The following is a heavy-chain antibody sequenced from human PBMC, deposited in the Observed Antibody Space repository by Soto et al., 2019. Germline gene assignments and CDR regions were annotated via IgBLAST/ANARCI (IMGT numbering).Heavy chain of an antibody. J-gene: IGHJ4*02. Sequence: QVQLVQSGAEVKKPGSSVKVSCKASGGTFSSYAISWVRQAPGQRLEWMGGIIPIFGTANYAQKFQGRVTITADESTSTAYMELSSLRSEDTAVYYCARQLAYCGGDCYWSFDYWGQGTLVTVSS. CDR2: IIPIFGTA. CDR1: GGTFSSYA. D-gene: IGHD2-21*02. CDR3: ARQLAYCGGDCYWSFDY. V-gene: IGHV1-69*12.